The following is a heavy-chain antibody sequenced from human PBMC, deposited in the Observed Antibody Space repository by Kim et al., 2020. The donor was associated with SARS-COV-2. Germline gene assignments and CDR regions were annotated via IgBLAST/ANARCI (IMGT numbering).Heavy chain of an antibody. J-gene: IGHJ5*02. V-gene: IGHV4-31*03. CDR2: IYYSGST. Sequence: SETLSLTCTVSGGSISSGGYYWSWIRQHPGKGLEWIGYIYYSGSTYYNPSLKSRVTISVDTSKNQFSLKLSSVTAADTAVYYCARGTYFYDSSGYGRDNWFDPWGQGTPGSVSS. CDR3: ARGTYFYDSSGYGRDNWFDP. CDR1: GGSISSGGYY. D-gene: IGHD3-22*01.